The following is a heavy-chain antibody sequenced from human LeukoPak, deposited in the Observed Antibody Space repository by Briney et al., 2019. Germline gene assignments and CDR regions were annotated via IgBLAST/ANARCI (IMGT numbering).Heavy chain of an antibody. CDR3: ARGRDVVVVPAADFDY. CDR1: GDSVSRNNIA. Sequence: SQTLSLTCVISGDSVSRNNIAWNWIRQSPSRGLEWLGRTYYNSQWYTDYAVSVRSRITINQDTSKNQFSLQLNSVTPEDTAVYYCARGRDVVVVPAADFDYWGQGILVTVSS. D-gene: IGHD2-2*01. J-gene: IGHJ4*02. V-gene: IGHV6-1*01. CDR2: TYYNSQWYT.